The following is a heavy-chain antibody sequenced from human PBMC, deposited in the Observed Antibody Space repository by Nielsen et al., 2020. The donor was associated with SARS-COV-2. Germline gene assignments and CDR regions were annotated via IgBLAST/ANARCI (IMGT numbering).Heavy chain of an antibody. CDR2: IYYSVAT. Sequence: SETLSPTCPVSGASVSSYSWAWVRPLPGKGLGWIGYIYYSVATNYNPSLESRLTISLDTAKNQLSLSLCAVTAADTAVYFYAGRNQWDLSRLDFWGQGTLVTVSS. J-gene: IGHJ4*02. D-gene: IGHD1-26*01. V-gene: IGHV4-59*02. CDR1: GASVSSYS. CDR3: AGRNQWDLSRLDF.